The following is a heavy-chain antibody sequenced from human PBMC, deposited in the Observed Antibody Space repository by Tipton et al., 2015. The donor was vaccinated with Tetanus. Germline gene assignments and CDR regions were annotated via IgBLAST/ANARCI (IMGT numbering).Heavy chain of an antibody. D-gene: IGHD3-16*01. CDR2: ISHRGST. V-gene: IGHV4-59*01. J-gene: IGHJ4*02. CDR1: GGSISSYY. CDR3: ARALYGGCDY. Sequence: TLSLTCTVSGGSISSYYWSWIRQPPGEGLEWIGYISHRGSTNYNPSLKSRVTMSVDTSKNQFSLRLSSVTAADTAVYYCARALYGGCDYWGQGTLVTVSS.